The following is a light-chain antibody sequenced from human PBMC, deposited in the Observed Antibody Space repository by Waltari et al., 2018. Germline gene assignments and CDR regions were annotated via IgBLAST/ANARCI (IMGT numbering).Light chain of an antibody. CDR2: GAS. CDR3: QKYDRLPAT. J-gene: IGKJ1*01. Sequence: CRASQGVSRFLAWYQQIPGQPPRLLIDGASTRATGIPDRFSGSGSGTDFSLTISRLEPEDFAVYYCQKYDRLPATFGQGTKVEIK. CDR1: QGVSRF. V-gene: IGKV3-20*01.